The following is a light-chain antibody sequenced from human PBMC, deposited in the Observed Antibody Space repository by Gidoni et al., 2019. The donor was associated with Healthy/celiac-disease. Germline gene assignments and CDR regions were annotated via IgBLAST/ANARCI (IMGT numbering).Light chain of an antibody. CDR3: SSYTSSSTVV. Sequence: QSALTQPASVSGSPGQSITISCTGTSSDVGGYNYVSWYQQHQGKAPKLMIYDVSTRPSGVSNRFSGSKSGNTASLTISALQSEDEADYYCSSYTSSSTVVFGGGTKLTVL. J-gene: IGLJ2*01. CDR2: DVS. V-gene: IGLV2-14*03. CDR1: SSDVGGYNY.